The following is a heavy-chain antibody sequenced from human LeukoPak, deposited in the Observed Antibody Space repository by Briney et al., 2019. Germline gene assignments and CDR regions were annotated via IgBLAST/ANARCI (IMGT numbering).Heavy chain of an antibody. V-gene: IGHV3-23*01. Sequence: GGSLRLSCAASGFTFSSYAMSWVRQAPGKGLEWFSAISGSGGSTYYADSVKGRFTISRYNSNNTLYLQMISLRAEDTAVYYCAKGRGSFDYWGQGTLVTVSS. CDR3: AKGRGSFDY. CDR1: GFTFSSYA. CDR2: ISGSGGST. J-gene: IGHJ4*02. D-gene: IGHD3-10*01.